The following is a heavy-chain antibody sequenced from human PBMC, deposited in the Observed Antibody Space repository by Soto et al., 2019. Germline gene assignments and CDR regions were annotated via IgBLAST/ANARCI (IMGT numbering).Heavy chain of an antibody. CDR2: IYSSGSS. D-gene: IGHD2-2*01. CDR3: ARQGTTSSVGFDP. Sequence: QVQLQESGPGLVKPSQTLSLTCTVSGGSISSGGYYWSWIRQHPGKGLEWIGYIYSSGSSYNNPSRKSRVTISVDTSKNQFSLKLSSVTAADTAVYYCARQGTTSSVGFDPWGQGTLVTVSS. J-gene: IGHJ5*02. CDR1: GGSISSGGYY. V-gene: IGHV4-31*03.